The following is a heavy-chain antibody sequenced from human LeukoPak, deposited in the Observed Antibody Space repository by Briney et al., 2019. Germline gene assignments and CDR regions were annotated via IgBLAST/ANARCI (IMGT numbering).Heavy chain of an antibody. CDR3: ARLVPAAIPNGDY. CDR1: GGTFSIYA. Sequence: GASVTVSCTASGGTFSIYAISWVRQAPGQGLEWMGGIIPIFGTANYAQKFQGRVTITADESTSTAYMELSSLRSEDTAVYYCARLVPAAIPNGDYWGQGTLVTVSS. V-gene: IGHV1-69*13. CDR2: IIPIFGTA. D-gene: IGHD2-2*02. J-gene: IGHJ4*02.